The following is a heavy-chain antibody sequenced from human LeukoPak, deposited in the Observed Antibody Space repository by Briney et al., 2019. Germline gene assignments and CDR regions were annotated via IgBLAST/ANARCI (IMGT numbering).Heavy chain of an antibody. J-gene: IGHJ4*02. CDR2: TNPSSGNT. V-gene: IGHV1-46*01. CDR3: ARDKDITGWYGGFDS. Sequence: ASVKVSCKASGYTFTSYWLHWVRQAPGQGLEWMGITNPSSGNTAYAQKFQGRITMTRDTSTSTVYMELSSLRSDDTAVYYCARDKDITGWYGGFDSWGQGTLVTVFS. D-gene: IGHD6-19*01. CDR1: GYTFTSYW.